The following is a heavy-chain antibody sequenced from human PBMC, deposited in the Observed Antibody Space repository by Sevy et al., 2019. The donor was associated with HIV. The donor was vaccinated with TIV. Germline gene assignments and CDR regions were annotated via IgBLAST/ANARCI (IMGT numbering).Heavy chain of an antibody. CDR3: ARSKSITIFGVVSHYFDY. V-gene: IGHV3-7*01. CDR2: IKQDGSEK. J-gene: IGHJ4*02. Sequence: GGSLRLSCAASGFTFSSYWMSWVRQAPGKGLEWVANIKQDGSEKYYVDSVKGRFTISRDNAKNSLYLQMNSLRAEDTAVYYCARSKSITIFGVVSHYFDYWAQGTLVTVSS. CDR1: GFTFSSYW. D-gene: IGHD3-3*01.